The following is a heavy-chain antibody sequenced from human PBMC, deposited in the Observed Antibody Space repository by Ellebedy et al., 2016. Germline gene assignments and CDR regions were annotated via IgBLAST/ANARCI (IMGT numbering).Heavy chain of an antibody. J-gene: IGHJ4*02. D-gene: IGHD3-22*01. CDR3: AKDRDTSGYYRFGY. Sequence: GGSLRLSCAVSGFIFRTYAMTWVRQAPGKGLEWVSGITPSGVDTYYADSVKGRFTISRDNSKNTLYLQMNSLRVDDTAVYYCAKDRDTSGYYRFGYWGQGTLVTVSS. CDR1: GFIFRTYA. CDR2: ITPSGVDT. V-gene: IGHV3-23*01.